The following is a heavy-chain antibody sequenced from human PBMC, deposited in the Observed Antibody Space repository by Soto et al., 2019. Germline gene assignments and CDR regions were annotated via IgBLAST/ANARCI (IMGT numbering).Heavy chain of an antibody. V-gene: IGHV5-10-1*01. CDR2: IDPSDSYT. D-gene: IGHD6-13*01. CDR1: GYSFTSYW. J-gene: IGHJ4*02. CDR3: ARHFIRGYYQGIAAADPFDY. Sequence: GESLKISCKGSGYSFTSYWISWVRQMPGKGLEWMGRIDPSDSYTNYSPSFQGHVTISADKSISTAYLQWSSLKASDTAMYYCARHFIRGYYQGIAAADPFDYWGQGTLVTVS.